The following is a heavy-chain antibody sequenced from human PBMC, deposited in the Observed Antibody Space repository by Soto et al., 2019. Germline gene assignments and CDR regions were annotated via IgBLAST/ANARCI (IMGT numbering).Heavy chain of an antibody. D-gene: IGHD5-12*01. CDR3: ARHGNGATSE. Sequence: QVQLQESGPGLVKPSETLSLTCTVSSGSIINYYWSWIRQPPGKGLEWIGYIYYSGTTWYNPSLKSRVIISVDTSKNQFSLNLNSVPAADTAVYYCARHGNGATSEWGQGTLVTVSS. J-gene: IGHJ4*02. CDR1: SGSIINYY. V-gene: IGHV4-59*08. CDR2: IYYSGTT.